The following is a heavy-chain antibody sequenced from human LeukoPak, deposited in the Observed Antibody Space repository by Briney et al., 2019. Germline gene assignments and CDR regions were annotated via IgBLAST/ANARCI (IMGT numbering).Heavy chain of an antibody. CDR2: IWYDGSNK. J-gene: IGHJ4*02. Sequence: GGSLRLSCAASGFTFSSYGMHWVRQAPGKGLEWVAVIWYDGSNKYYADSVKGRFTISRDNSKNTLYLQMNSLRAEDTAVYYCARAAYDSSGYLTLWGQGTLVTVSS. D-gene: IGHD3-22*01. CDR3: ARAAYDSSGYLTL. CDR1: GFTFSSYG. V-gene: IGHV3-33*01.